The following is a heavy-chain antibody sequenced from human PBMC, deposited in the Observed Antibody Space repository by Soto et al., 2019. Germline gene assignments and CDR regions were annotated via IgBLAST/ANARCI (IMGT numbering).Heavy chain of an antibody. J-gene: IGHJ2*01. V-gene: IGHV1-46*01. D-gene: IGHD4-17*01. CDR1: GYTFTSYY. Sequence: ASVKVSCKASGYTFTSYYMHWVRQAPGQGLEWMGIINPSGGSTSYAQKFQGRVTMTRDTSTSTVYMELSSLRSEDTAVYYCARGWDYGGNSGYWYFDLWGRGTLVTVSS. CDR3: ARGWDYGGNSGYWYFDL. CDR2: INPSGGST.